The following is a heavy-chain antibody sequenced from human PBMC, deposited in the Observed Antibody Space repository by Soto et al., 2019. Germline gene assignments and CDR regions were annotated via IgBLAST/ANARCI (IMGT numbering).Heavy chain of an antibody. CDR3: AMTPGLAPGGSFDS. CDR1: GGSIASRSYC. D-gene: IGHD6-13*01. J-gene: IGHJ4*02. V-gene: IGHV4-39*02. CDR2: VYSSGIT. Sequence: SETLSLTCPVSGGSIASRSYCFCCIRQPPWKGLEWIGSVYSSGITYYNPSLKSRVTISIDTSENHFSLRLSSVTAADTAVYYCAMTPGLAPGGSFDSWGQGTLVTVSS.